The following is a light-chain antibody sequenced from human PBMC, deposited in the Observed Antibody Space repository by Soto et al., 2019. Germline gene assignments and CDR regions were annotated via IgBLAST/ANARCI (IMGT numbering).Light chain of an antibody. CDR2: DAS. Sequence: DIQMTQSPSTLSASVGDRVTITCRASQSISSWLAWYQQKPGKAPKLLIYDASSLESGVPSRFSGSGSGTEFTLTISSLQPDDFATYYCQQYNSIQETFGQGTKVDIK. V-gene: IGKV1-5*01. J-gene: IGKJ1*01. CDR3: QQYNSIQET. CDR1: QSISSW.